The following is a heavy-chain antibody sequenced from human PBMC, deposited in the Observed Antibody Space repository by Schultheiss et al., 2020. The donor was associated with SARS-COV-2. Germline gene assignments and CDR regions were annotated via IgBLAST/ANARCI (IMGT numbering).Heavy chain of an antibody. Sequence: GGSLRLSCAASGFTFSSYSMNWVRQAPGKGLEWVSSISSSSSYIYYADSVKGRFTISRDNAKNSLYLQMNSLRAEDTAVYYCARDWKGVTLWYFDYWGQGTLVTVSS. CDR3: ARDWKGVTLWYFDY. V-gene: IGHV3-21*01. D-gene: IGHD5-18*01. J-gene: IGHJ4*02. CDR2: ISSSSSYI. CDR1: GFTFSSYS.